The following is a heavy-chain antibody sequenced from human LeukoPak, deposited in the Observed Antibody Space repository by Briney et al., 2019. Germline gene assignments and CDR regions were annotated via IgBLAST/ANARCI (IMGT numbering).Heavy chain of an antibody. Sequence: GGSLRLSCAASGFTFSSYEMNWVRQAPGKGLEWVSYISSSGSTIYYADSVKGRFTISRDNAKNSLYLQMNSLRAEDTAVYYCAGTPHWGCDYYFDFWGQGTLVTVSS. J-gene: IGHJ4*02. CDR1: GFTFSSYE. CDR2: ISSSGSTI. D-gene: IGHD2-21*02. V-gene: IGHV3-48*03. CDR3: AGTPHWGCDYYFDF.